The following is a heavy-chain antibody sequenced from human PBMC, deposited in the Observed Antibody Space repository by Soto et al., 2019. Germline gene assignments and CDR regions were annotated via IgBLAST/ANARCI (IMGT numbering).Heavy chain of an antibody. D-gene: IGHD6-19*01. V-gene: IGHV1-2*04. CDR1: GYTFTGYY. CDR2: INPNSGGT. Sequence: ASVKVSCKASGYTFTGYYMHWVRQAPGQGLEWMGWINPNSGGTNYAQKFQGWVTMTRDTSISTAYMELSRLRSDDTAVYYCARDWSSGWYYFDYWGQGTLVIVSS. CDR3: ARDWSSGWYYFDY. J-gene: IGHJ4*02.